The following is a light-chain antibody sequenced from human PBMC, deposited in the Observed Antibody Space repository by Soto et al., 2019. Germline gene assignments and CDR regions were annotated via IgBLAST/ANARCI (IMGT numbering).Light chain of an antibody. Sequence: EIVLTQSPGTLSLSPGERANLSCRASQSVSSSYLAWYQQKPGQAPRLLIYGASSRATGIPDRFSGSGSGTDFTFIISRLEPEDFAVYYCQQYGSSPFTVGGGTKVEIK. CDR1: QSVSSSY. CDR2: GAS. CDR3: QQYGSSPFT. J-gene: IGKJ4*01. V-gene: IGKV3-20*01.